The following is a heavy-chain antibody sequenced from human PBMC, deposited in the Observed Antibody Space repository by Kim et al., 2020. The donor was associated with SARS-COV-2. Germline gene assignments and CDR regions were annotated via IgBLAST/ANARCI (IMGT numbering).Heavy chain of an antibody. Sequence: GESLKISCKGSGYSYTSYWINWVRQMPGKGLEWMGRIDPSDEYTDYSPSFQGHVSILADRSISTAYLQWSRLKPSDTAIYHCASVDRDIGDYNYYAMDFW. CDR3: ASVDRDIGDYNYYAMDF. CDR1: GYSYTSYW. D-gene: IGHD5-18*01. V-gene: IGHV5-10-1*01. CDR2: IDPSDEYT. J-gene: IGHJ6*01.